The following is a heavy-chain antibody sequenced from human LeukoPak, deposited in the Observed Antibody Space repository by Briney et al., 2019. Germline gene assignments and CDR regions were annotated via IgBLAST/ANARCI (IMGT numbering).Heavy chain of an antibody. Sequence: GGSLRLSRSASGFTFSIYAMRCVRHAPGKGLEWGSAISGSGGSPYYADSVKRRFTISRDNSKNTLYRHMNSLRAEDTAVYYCAKVGVATIWVFDYWGQGTLVTVSS. V-gene: IGHV3-23*01. D-gene: IGHD5-12*01. CDR1: GFTFSIYA. J-gene: IGHJ4*02. CDR3: AKVGVATIWVFDY. CDR2: ISGSGGSP.